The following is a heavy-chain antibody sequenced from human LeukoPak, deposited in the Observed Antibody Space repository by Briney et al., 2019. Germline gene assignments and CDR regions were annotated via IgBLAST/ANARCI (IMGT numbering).Heavy chain of an antibody. Sequence: TSETLSLTCTVSGGSISSYYWSWIRQPPGKGLEWIGYIYYSGSTNYNPSLKSRVTISVDTSKNQFSLKLSSVTAADTAVYYCAREWASGDFDYWGQGTLVTVSS. CDR2: IYYSGST. V-gene: IGHV4-59*01. CDR3: AREWASGDFDY. CDR1: GGSISSYY. J-gene: IGHJ4*02. D-gene: IGHD3-3*01.